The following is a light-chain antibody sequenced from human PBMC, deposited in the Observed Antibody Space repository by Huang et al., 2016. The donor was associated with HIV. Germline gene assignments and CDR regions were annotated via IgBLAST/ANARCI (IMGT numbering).Light chain of an antibody. V-gene: IGKV3-15*01. CDR2: GAF. CDR1: QNISSN. CDR3: QQYDNWPPMYT. Sequence: DIVLTQSPATLSLSPGERATRSCRASQNISSNLAWYQQKPGQAPRLLIYGAFTRAAGFPARFSGSGSETEFTLTISSLESEDFAVYYCQQYDNWPPMYTFGQGTKLEIK. J-gene: IGKJ2*01.